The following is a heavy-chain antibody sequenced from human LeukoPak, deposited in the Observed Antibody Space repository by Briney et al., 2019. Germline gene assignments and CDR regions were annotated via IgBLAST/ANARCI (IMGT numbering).Heavy chain of an antibody. D-gene: IGHD2-21*02. Sequence: ASVKVSCKASGGTFSDYVISWVRQAPGQGLEWMGGIIPIFNTTNYAQKFQGRVTMTRDTSISTAYMELSRLGSDDTAVYSCARVPFSYCGGDCYFDYWGQGTLATVSS. CDR2: IIPIFNTT. CDR3: ARVPFSYCGGDCYFDY. V-gene: IGHV1-69*05. J-gene: IGHJ4*02. CDR1: GGTFSDYV.